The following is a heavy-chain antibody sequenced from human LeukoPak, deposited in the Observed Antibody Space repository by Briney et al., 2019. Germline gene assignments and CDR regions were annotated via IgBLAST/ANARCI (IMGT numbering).Heavy chain of an antibody. J-gene: IGHJ5*02. V-gene: IGHV1-2*02. D-gene: IGHD6-19*01. CDR2: INPNSGGT. CDR1: GYTFTGSY. CDR3: ARRVTGITVAGTVACFDP. Sequence: ASVKVPCKASGYTFTGSYIHWVRRAPGQGLEWMGWINPNSGGTNYAQKFQGRVTMTRDTSISTAYMKLSRLRSDDTAVYYCARRVTGITVAGTVACFDPWGQGTLVTVSS.